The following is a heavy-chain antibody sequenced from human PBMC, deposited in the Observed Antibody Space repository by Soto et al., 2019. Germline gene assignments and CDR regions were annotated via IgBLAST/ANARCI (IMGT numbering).Heavy chain of an antibody. J-gene: IGHJ3*02. CDR1: GGSVSSGSYY. D-gene: IGHD2-21*02. Sequence: QVQLQESGPGLVKPSETLSLTCTVSGGSVSSGSYYWSWIRQPPGKGLEWIGYMYYSGSTNYNPSLTSRVTTSVDAPRNQFSLKLSSVTDADTAVYYCARGGGNSARDAFDIWGQGTMVTVSS. CDR2: MYYSGST. CDR3: ARGGGNSARDAFDI. V-gene: IGHV4-61*01.